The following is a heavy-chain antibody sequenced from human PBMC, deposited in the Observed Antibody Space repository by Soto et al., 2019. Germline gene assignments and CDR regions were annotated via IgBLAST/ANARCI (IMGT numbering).Heavy chain of an antibody. CDR2: FYPGDSDT. V-gene: IGHV5-51*01. J-gene: IGHJ3*02. CDR1: GYSFTSYW. Sequence: PWESLKISCRGSGYSFTSYWIGWVRQMPGKGLQWMGIFYPGDSDTRYSPSFQGQVTISVDKSISTAYLQWNSLKASDTAKYYCARSDSGYYSTFDIWGQGTMVTVSS. CDR3: ARSDSGYYSTFDI. D-gene: IGHD3-22*01.